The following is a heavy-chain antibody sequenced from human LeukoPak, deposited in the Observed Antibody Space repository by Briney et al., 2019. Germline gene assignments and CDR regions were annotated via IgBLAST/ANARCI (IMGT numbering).Heavy chain of an antibody. J-gene: IGHJ4*02. CDR3: ARSGGYSSGWGY. Sequence: NASETLSLTCTVSGGSISSNYWSWIRQPPGKGLEWIGYIYYSGSTNYNPSLKSRVTISVDTSKNQFSLKLSSVTAADTAVYYCARSGGYSSGWGYWGQGTLVTVSS. CDR1: GGSISSNY. D-gene: IGHD6-19*01. V-gene: IGHV4-59*08. CDR2: IYYSGST.